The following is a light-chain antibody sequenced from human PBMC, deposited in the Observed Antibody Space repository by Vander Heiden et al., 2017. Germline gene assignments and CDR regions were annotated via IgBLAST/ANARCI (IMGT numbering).Light chain of an antibody. J-gene: IGLJ3*02. CDR1: NSNIENNY. V-gene: IGLV1-47*01. CDR2: RNN. Sequence: QSVLTQPPSASGPPGQRVTISSSGSNSNIENNYVYWYQHLPGTAPKLLIYRNNQRPSGVPDRFSGSKSGTSASLAISGRRSEDEADYYCAGWDDSLSGWVFGGGTKLTVL. CDR3: AGWDDSLSGWV.